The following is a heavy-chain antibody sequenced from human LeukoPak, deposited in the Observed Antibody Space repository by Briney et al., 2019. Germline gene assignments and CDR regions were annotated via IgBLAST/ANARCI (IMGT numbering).Heavy chain of an antibody. J-gene: IGHJ5*02. Sequence: SGGSLRLSCVASGFTFDDYAMSWVRQAPGMGLEYVSGISWNANKIGYADSVKGRFTISRDNAKNSLYLQMNSLRAEDTAVYYCARDLGQYYDTSDNWFDPWGQGTLVTVSS. CDR2: ISWNANKI. CDR3: ARDLGQYYDTSDNWFDP. CDR1: GFTFDDYA. V-gene: IGHV3-20*04. D-gene: IGHD3-22*01.